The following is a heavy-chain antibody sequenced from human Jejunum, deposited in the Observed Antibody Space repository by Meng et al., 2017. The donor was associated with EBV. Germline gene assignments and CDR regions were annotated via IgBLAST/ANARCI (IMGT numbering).Heavy chain of an antibody. CDR1: GFTFTNYD. Sequence: LQLVQSGAEVKKPGASVKVSCKASGFTFTNYDINWVRQASGQGLEWMGWMNPSNGKTGYAQKFQGRVTMTRDASTSTAYMELSSLRSDDTAVYFCARGAQPIDLWGQGTLVTVSS. J-gene: IGHJ5*02. D-gene: IGHD3-3*01. CDR2: MNPSNGKT. CDR3: ARGAQPIDL. V-gene: IGHV1-8*01.